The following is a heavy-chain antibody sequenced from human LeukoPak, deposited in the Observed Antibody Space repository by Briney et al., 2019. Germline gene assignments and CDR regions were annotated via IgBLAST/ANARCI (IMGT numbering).Heavy chain of an antibody. CDR2: INDSGST. CDR3: ARGDYQLVSP. V-gene: IGHV4-34*01. CDR1: GGSFSGYY. Sequence: SETLSLTCAVYGGSFSGYYWNWIRQPPGQGLEWIGEINDSGSTNYNPSLKSRVTISVDTSKNQFSLKLSSVTAADTAVYYCARGDYQLVSPWGQGTLVTVSS. D-gene: IGHD1-1*01. J-gene: IGHJ5*02.